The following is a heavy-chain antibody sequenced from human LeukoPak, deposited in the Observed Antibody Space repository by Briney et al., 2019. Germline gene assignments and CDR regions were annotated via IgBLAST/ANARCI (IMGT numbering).Heavy chain of an antibody. CDR1: GFIFSQFW. CDR3: ARDGLPAARDI. J-gene: IGHJ3*02. V-gene: IGHV3-74*01. Sequence: PGGSLRLSCAGSGFIFSQFWMQWVRQVPGKGLVWVSRINGDGSSTSYADSVKGRFTISRDNAKNTLYLQMNSLRAEDTAVYYCARDGLPAARDIWGQGTMVTVSS. CDR2: INGDGSST. D-gene: IGHD6-6*01.